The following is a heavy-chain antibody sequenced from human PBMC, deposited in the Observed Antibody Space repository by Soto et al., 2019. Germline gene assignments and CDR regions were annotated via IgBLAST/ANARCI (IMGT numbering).Heavy chain of an antibody. J-gene: IGHJ6*02. D-gene: IGHD3-22*01. CDR3: AKDRAYYYDSSGYRPGYYYYGMDV. CDR1: GFTFSSSA. Sequence: HPGGSLRLSCAASGFTFSSSAMSWVCQAPGKGLEWVSAISGSGGSTYYADSVKGRFTISRDNSKNTLYLQMNSLSAEDTAVYYCAKDRAYYYDSSGYRPGYYYYGMDVWGQGTTVTVSS. CDR2: ISGSGGST. V-gene: IGHV3-23*01.